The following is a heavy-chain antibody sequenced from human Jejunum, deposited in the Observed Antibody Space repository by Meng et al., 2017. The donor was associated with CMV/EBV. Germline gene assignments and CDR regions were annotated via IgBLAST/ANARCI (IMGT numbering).Heavy chain of an antibody. CDR2: VDPEDGGT. V-gene: IGHV1-69-2*01. CDR1: GYTFTDYY. J-gene: IGHJ2*01. CDR3: ALGLYTTSWFFDL. Sequence: NVSGYTFTDYYIHWVQQAPGKGLEWMGLVDPEDGGTIYAEKSQGRVTISADTSTDTIYMELSSLRSEDTAVYFCALGLYTTSWFFDLWGRGTLVTVSS. D-gene: IGHD3-22*01.